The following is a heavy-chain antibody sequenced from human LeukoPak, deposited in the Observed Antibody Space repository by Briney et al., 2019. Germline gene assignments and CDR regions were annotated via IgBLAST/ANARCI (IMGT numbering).Heavy chain of an antibody. Sequence: SETLSLTCTVSGGSISSYYWSWIRQPPGKGLEWIGYIYYSGSTNYDPALKSRVTITVDTSKNQFALKLSSVRAADPAVYYCATDLWFGELNNWFDPWGQGTLVTVSS. V-gene: IGHV4-59*01. J-gene: IGHJ5*02. CDR1: GGSISSYY. CDR2: IYYSGST. CDR3: ATDLWFGELNNWFDP. D-gene: IGHD3-10*01.